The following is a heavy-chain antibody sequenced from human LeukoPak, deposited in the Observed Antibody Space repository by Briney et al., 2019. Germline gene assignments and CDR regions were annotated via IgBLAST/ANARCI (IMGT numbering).Heavy chain of an antibody. V-gene: IGHV3-23*01. J-gene: IGHJ4*02. D-gene: IGHD6-19*01. CDR3: AKVGSGWYYFDY. CDR1: GFTFSSYA. Sequence: GGSLRLSCAASGFTFSSYAMSWVRQAPGKGLEWVSGISGSGGSTYYADSVKGRFTISRDNSKNTLYLQMNSLRAEDTAVYYCAKVGSGWYYFDYWGQGTLVTVSS. CDR2: ISGSGGST.